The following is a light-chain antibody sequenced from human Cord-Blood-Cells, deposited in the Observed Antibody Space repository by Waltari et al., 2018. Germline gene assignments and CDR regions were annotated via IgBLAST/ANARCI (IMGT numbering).Light chain of an antibody. Sequence: IRMTQSPSSLSASTGDRVTITCLASQGISSYLACYQQKPGKAPKLLIYAASTLQSGVPSRFSGSGSGTDFTLTISCLQSEDFATYYCQQYYSYPLTFGGGTKVEIK. CDR3: QQYYSYPLT. J-gene: IGKJ4*01. V-gene: IGKV1-8*01. CDR1: QGISSY. CDR2: AAS.